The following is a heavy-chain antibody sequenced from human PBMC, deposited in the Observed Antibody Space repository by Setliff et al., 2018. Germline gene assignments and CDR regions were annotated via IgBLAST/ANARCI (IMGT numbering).Heavy chain of an antibody. CDR2: IYIGGSA. Sequence: PSETLSLTCTVSGGPISSYYWSWIRQPAGKGLEWIGHIYIGGSANYNPSPKSRVTMSIDTSKNQFSLKVSSVTAADTAVYYCARSFSRREKFLLDYWGQGALVTVSS. J-gene: IGHJ4*02. V-gene: IGHV4-4*07. CDR3: ARSFSRREKFLLDY. CDR1: GGPISSYY.